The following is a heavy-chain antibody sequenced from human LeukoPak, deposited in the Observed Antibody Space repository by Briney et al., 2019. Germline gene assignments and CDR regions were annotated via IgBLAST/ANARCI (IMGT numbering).Heavy chain of an antibody. CDR2: IYPVDVDT. Sequence: GESLKISFKGSGYSFTSYWSGWVRQIPAKGLEWWGIIYPVDVDTRYSPSFKGQFTISADESISTGYLQWSSLKASDPAMCYCARHYCSSTSCYIDYWGQRTLVTASS. CDR3: ARHYCSSTSCYIDY. D-gene: IGHD2-2*02. CDR1: GYSFTSYW. J-gene: IGHJ4*02. V-gene: IGHV5-51*01.